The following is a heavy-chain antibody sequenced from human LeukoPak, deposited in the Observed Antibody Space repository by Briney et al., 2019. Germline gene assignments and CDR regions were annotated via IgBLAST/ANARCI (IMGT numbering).Heavy chain of an antibody. CDR1: GFTLSNYA. J-gene: IGHJ4*02. Sequence: GGSLRLSCAASGFTLSNYAMSWVRQAPGKGLEWVSDIRGNGDKTYYVDSVKGRFTISRDNSKNTLYLQMNSLRAGDTAVYYCAKHSVTAVTAFFDFWGQGTPVTVSS. CDR2: IRGNGDKT. V-gene: IGHV3-23*01. D-gene: IGHD2-21*02. CDR3: AKHSVTAVTAFFDF.